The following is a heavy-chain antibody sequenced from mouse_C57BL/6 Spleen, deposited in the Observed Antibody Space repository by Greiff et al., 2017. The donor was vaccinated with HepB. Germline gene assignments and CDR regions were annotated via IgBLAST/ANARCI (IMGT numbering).Heavy chain of an antibody. CDR3: ARHGIYYYGSSYGSYAMDY. D-gene: IGHD1-1*01. Sequence: EVHLVESGGGLVQPGGSLKLSCAASGFTFSDYYMYWVRQTPEKRLEWVAYISNGGGSTYYPATVKGRFTISRDNAKNTLYLQMSRLKSEDTAMYYCARHGIYYYGSSYGSYAMDYWGQGTSVTVSS. V-gene: IGHV5-12*01. J-gene: IGHJ4*01. CDR1: GFTFSDYY. CDR2: ISNGGGST.